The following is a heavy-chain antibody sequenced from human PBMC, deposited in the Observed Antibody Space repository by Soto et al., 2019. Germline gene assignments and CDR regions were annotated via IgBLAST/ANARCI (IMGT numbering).Heavy chain of an antibody. CDR3: AKEDGSGSYVDY. J-gene: IGHJ4*02. D-gene: IGHD3-10*01. CDR2: LNGSGGRT. CDR1: GFTFSSYA. Sequence: GGSLRLSCAASGFTFSSYAMSWVRQAPGKGLEWVSALNGSGGRTFYADSVKGRFTISRDNSKNTLYLQMNSLRAEDTAVYYCAKEDGSGSYVDYWGQGTPVTVSS. V-gene: IGHV3-23*01.